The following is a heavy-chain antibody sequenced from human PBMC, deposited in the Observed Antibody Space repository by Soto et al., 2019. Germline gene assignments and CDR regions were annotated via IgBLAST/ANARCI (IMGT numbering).Heavy chain of an antibody. CDR2: MNPNSGNT. D-gene: IGHD2-2*01. CDR3: ARATRYCSSTSCRGNHYYYYMDV. CDR1: GYTFTSYD. Sequence: ASVKVSCKASGYTFTSYDINWVRQATGQGLEWMGWMNPNSGNTGYAQKFQGRVTMTRNTSISTAYMELSSLRSEDTAVYYCARATRYCSSTSCRGNHYYYYMDVWGKGTTVTVSS. V-gene: IGHV1-8*01. J-gene: IGHJ6*03.